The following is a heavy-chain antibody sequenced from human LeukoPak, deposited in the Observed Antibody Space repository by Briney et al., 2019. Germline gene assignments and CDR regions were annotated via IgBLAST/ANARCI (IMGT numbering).Heavy chain of an antibody. J-gene: IGHJ4*02. CDR1: GFTFSSYA. Sequence: GGSLRLSCAASGFTFSSYAMSWVRQAPGKGLEWVSAISGGGGSTYYADSVKGRFTISRDNSKNTLYLQMNSLRAEDTAVYYCAKDLASYYYDSSGYYDWGQGTLVTVSS. CDR2: ISGGGGST. CDR3: AKDLASYYYDSSGYYD. V-gene: IGHV3-23*01. D-gene: IGHD3-22*01.